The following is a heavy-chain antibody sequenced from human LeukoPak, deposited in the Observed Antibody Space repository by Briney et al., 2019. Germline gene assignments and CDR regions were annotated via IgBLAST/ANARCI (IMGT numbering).Heavy chain of an antibody. CDR1: GYTFTGYY. D-gene: IGHD3-22*01. J-gene: IGHJ4*02. CDR3: ARDPGHYYDSSGYWYYFDY. V-gene: IGHV1-2*02. CDR2: INPNSGGT. Sequence: ASVKVSCKASGYTFTGYYMHWVRQAPGQGLEWMRWINPNSGGTNYAQKFQGRVTMTRDTSISTAYMELSRLRSDDTAVYYCARDPGHYYDSSGYWYYFDYWGQGTLVTVSS.